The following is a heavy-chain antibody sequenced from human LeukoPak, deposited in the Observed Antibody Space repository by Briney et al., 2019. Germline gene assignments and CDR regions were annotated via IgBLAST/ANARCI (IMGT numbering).Heavy chain of an antibody. CDR2: INPNSGGA. Sequence: ASVKVSCKASGHTFTDYYLHWVRQAPGQGLEWMGRINPNSGGANYAQKFQGRVTMTRDTSISTAYMELSRLRSDDTAVYYCARSTSSYYFGLDPWGQGTLVTVSS. CDR3: ARSTSSYYFGLDP. D-gene: IGHD3-22*01. V-gene: IGHV1-2*06. J-gene: IGHJ5*02. CDR1: GHTFTDYY.